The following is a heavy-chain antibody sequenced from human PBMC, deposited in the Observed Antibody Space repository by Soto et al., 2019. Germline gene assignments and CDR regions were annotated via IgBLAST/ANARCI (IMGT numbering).Heavy chain of an antibody. V-gene: IGHV4-38-2*01. J-gene: IGHJ5*02. D-gene: IGHD3-22*01. CDR1: GYSISSGYS. CDR2: IYHGEST. CDR3: ARVGPWVPYYYDSSPYTFENWFDP. Sequence: SETLSLTCAVSGYSISSGYSWGWLRQPPGKGLEWIGGIYHGESTYYNPSLNSRVTLSIDMTNNHVSLILNSVTAADTAVYYCARVGPWVPYYYDSSPYTFENWFDPWGQGTLVTVSS.